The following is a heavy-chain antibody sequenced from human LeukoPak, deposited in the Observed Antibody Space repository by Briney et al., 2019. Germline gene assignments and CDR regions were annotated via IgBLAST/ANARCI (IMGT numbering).Heavy chain of an antibody. D-gene: IGHD6-19*01. CDR2: IKQDGSEK. CDR1: GFTFSSYW. V-gene: IGHV3-7*01. CDR3: ARVASWLARAFDI. Sequence: GGSLRLSCAASGFTFSSYWMSWVRQAPGKGLEWVANIKQDGSEKYYVDSVKGRFTISRDNAKNSLYLQMNSLRAEDTAVYYCARVASWLARAFDIWGLGTMVTVSS. J-gene: IGHJ3*02.